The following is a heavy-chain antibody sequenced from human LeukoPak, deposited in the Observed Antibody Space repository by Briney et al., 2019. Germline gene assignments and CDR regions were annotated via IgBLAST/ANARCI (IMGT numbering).Heavy chain of an antibody. CDR3: ARDWGRKEDY. J-gene: IGHJ4*02. Sequence: GGSLRLSCAVSGFTFTDTYMTWIRQAPGKGLESLSYISPSGTDISYADSVKGRFTISRDNAKNSLYLQMNSLRAEDTAVYYCARDWGRKEDYWGQGTLVTVSS. D-gene: IGHD3-16*01. CDR2: ISPSGTDI. V-gene: IGHV3-11*04. CDR1: GFTFTDTY.